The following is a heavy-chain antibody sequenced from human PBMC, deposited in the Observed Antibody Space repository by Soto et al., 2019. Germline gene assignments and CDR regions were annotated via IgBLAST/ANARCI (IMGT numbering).Heavy chain of an antibody. CDR1: GFMFTNHG. J-gene: IGHJ4*02. V-gene: IGHV3-30*18. Sequence: GGSLRLSCGASGFMFTNHGMHWVRQAPGKGLEWVASVSYDGSNKHYADSVKGRFTISRDNSRNTLDLQMNSLRAEDTAVYYCAKDTYYYDRSGYYTYDHWGQGTQVTVSS. CDR2: VSYDGSNK. CDR3: AKDTYYYDRSGYYTYDH. D-gene: IGHD3-22*01.